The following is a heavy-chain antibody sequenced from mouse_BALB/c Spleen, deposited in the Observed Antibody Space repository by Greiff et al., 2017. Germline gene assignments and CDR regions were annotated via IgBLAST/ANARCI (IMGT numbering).Heavy chain of an antibody. CDR1: GFTFSNYW. V-gene: IGHV6-6*02. CDR2: IRLKSNNYAT. D-gene: IGHD1-1*01. J-gene: IGHJ2*01. CDR3: TREYGSIFDY. Sequence: EVKLEESGGGLVPPGGSMKLSCVASGFTFSNYWLNWVRQSPVKGLEWVAAIRLKSNNYATHYAESVKGRFTISSDDSKSSVYLQMNNLRAEDTGINYCTREYGSIFDYGGKGTTRTVSS.